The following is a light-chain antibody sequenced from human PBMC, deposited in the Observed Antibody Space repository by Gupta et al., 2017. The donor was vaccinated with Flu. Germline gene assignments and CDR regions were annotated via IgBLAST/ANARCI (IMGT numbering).Light chain of an antibody. CDR2: EVN. J-gene: IGLJ1*01. V-gene: IGLV2-8*01. CDR1: NSDVGSRNY. Sequence: QSALTQPPSAPGSPGQSITISCTGSNSDVGSRNYVSWYQQYPGKAPKLVIYEVNKRPSGVPDRFSGSKSGNTASLTVSGLQADDEADYYCTSHAGTNNLVFGTGTRVTVL. CDR3: TSHAGTNNLV.